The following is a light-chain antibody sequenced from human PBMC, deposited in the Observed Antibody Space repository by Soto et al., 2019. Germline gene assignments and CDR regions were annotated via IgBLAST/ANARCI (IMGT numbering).Light chain of an antibody. CDR3: QQYNKGPLT. CDR1: QSVNSR. CDR2: GAS. J-gene: IGKJ1*01. V-gene: IGKV3-15*01. Sequence: EIVMTESPATLPVYPGERASLSCRASQSVNSRLAWYQHKPGQAPRLLIYGASTRATGVPPTFSGSASGTEFTLTISSLQSEDFTVYYCQQYNKGPLTFGQGTKVEI.